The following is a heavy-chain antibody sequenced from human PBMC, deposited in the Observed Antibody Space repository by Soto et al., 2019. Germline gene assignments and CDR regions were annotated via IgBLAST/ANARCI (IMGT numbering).Heavy chain of an antibody. Sequence: GGSLRLSCAASGFTFSSYGMHWVRQAPGKGLEWVAVIWYDGSNKYYADSVKGRFTISRDNSKNTLYLQMNSLRAEDTAVYYWARDRGGFLEWSPLGGMDVWGQGTTVTVSS. CDR1: GFTFSSYG. CDR2: IWYDGSNK. V-gene: IGHV3-33*01. J-gene: IGHJ6*02. CDR3: ARDRGGFLEWSPLGGMDV. D-gene: IGHD3-3*01.